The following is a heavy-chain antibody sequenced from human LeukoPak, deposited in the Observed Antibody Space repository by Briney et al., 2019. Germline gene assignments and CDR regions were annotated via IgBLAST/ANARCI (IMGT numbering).Heavy chain of an antibody. D-gene: IGHD3-3*01. J-gene: IGHJ4*02. CDR1: GGSFSGYY. V-gene: IGHV4-34*01. CDR3: ARRQPYYDFWSGYYDY. Sequence: SETLSLSCAVYGGSFSGYYWSWIRQPPGKGLEWIGEINHSGSTNYNPSLKSRVTISVDTSKNQFSLKLSSVTAADTAVYYCARRQPYYDFWSGYYDYWGQGTLVTVSS. CDR2: INHSGST.